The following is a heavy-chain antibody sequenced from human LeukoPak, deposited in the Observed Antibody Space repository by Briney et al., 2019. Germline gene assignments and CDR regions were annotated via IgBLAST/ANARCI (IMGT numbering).Heavy chain of an antibody. CDR3: ARGSGGNIPLDN. J-gene: IGHJ4*02. D-gene: IGHD2-15*01. CDR2: IKEDGSEK. CDR1: GFTCSKYW. V-gene: IGHV3-7*04. Sequence: AGGSLRLSCAASGFTCSKYWMSWVRQAPGKGLEWVANIKEDGSEKYYVDSVKGRFTISRDNAKNSLYLQMNSLRAEDTAVYYCARGSGGNIPLDNWGQGTLVTVSS.